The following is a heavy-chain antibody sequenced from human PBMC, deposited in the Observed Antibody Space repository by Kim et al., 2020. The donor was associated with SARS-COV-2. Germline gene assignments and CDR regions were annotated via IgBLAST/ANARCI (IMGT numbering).Heavy chain of an antibody. J-gene: IGHJ2*01. CDR1: GGSISSYY. CDR3: ARVRGTYSSSWYRSYWYFDL. Sequence: SETLSLTCTVSGGSISSYYWSWIRQPAGKGLEWIGRIYTSGSTNYNPSLKSRVTMSVDTSKNQFSLKLSSVTAADTAVYYCARVRGTYSSSWYRSYWYFDLWGRGTLVTVSS. CDR2: IYTSGST. V-gene: IGHV4-4*07. D-gene: IGHD6-13*01.